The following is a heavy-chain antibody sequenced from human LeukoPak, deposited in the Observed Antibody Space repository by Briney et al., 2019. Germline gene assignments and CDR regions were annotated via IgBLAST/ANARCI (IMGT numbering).Heavy chain of an antibody. V-gene: IGHV4-34*01. D-gene: IGHD3-3*01. Sequence: SETLSLTCAVYGGSFSGYYWSWIRQPPGKGLEWIGEINHSGSTNYNPSLKSRVTISVDTSKNQFSLKLSSVTAADTAVYYCARSPLYYDFWSGYYNSYYFDYWGQGTLVTVSS. CDR1: GGSFSGYY. CDR3: ARSPLYYDFWSGYYNSYYFDY. CDR2: INHSGST. J-gene: IGHJ4*02.